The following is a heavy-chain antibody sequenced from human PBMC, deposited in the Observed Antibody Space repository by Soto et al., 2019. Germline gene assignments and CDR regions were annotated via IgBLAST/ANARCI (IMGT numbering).Heavy chain of an antibody. D-gene: IGHD3-22*01. J-gene: IGHJ5*01. V-gene: IGHV4-30-4*01. CDR2: VYHTGST. Sequence: PSGALSLTCTASGGFVSGDYYWNWIRQAPGKGLEWIGYVYHTGSTYHNPSLKSRGSISVDTSNNQFSLKLSSVTAADTAVYFCAREHYDISLKRFDSWG. CDR3: AREHYDISLKRFDS. CDR1: GGFVSGDYY.